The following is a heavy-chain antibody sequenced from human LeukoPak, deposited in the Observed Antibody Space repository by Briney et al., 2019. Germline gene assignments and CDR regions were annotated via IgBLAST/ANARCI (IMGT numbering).Heavy chain of an antibody. Sequence: GGSLRLSCAASGFTFSSYEMNWVRQAPGKGLEWVSYISSSGSTIYYADSVKGRFTISRDNAKNSLYLQMNSLRAEDMALYYCAKGLLGAFDIWGQGTMVTVSS. J-gene: IGHJ3*02. CDR2: ISSSGSTI. CDR3: AKGLLGAFDI. V-gene: IGHV3-48*03. CDR1: GFTFSSYE. D-gene: IGHD2-8*02.